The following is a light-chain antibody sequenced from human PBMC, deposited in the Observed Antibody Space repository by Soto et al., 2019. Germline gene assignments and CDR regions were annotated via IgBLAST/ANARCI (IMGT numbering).Light chain of an antibody. CDR1: QSISRT. Sequence: EIVMTQSPASLSVSPGVRATLSCRASQSISRTLAWYQQKPGQAPRLLIYGASTRATGIPARFSGRGSGTDFTLTISSLQSEDFAVYYCQQYDSWRYTFGQGTKLEIK. CDR3: QQYDSWRYT. CDR2: GAS. J-gene: IGKJ2*01. V-gene: IGKV3-15*01.